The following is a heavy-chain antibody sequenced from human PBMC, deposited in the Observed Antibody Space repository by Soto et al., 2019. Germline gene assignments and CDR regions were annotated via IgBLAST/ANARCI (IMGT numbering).Heavy chain of an antibody. CDR2: IYYSGST. CDR1: GGSISRGGYY. V-gene: IGHV4-31*03. D-gene: IGHD1-1*01. J-gene: IGHJ6*02. CDR3: ARDLRGNWNFYGMDV. Sequence: SETLSLTCTVSGGSISRGGYYWSWIRQHPGKGLEWIGYIYYSGSTYYNPSLKSRVTISVDTSKNQFSLKLSSVTAADTAVYYCARDLRGNWNFYGMDVWGQGTTVTVSS.